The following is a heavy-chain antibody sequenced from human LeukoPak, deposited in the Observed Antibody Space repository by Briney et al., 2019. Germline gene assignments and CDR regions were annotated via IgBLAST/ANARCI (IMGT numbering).Heavy chain of an antibody. J-gene: IGHJ4*02. Sequence: GRSLRLSCAASGFTFSVYGMHWVRQPPGKGLEWVALIWYDGSDKYYADSVKGRFTISRDNSESTLYLQMNGLRAEDTAVYYCVKDRGSSWVLASFDYWGQGTLVTVSS. D-gene: IGHD6-13*01. CDR3: VKDRGSSWVLASFDY. CDR1: GFTFSVYG. V-gene: IGHV3-33*06. CDR2: IWYDGSDK.